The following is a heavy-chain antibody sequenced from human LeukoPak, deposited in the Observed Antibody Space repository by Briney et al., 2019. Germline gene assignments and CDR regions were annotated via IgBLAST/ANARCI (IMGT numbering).Heavy chain of an antibody. D-gene: IGHD2-15*01. V-gene: IGHV1-46*01. CDR2: SNPRGGST. CDR1: GDTFTNHY. J-gene: IGHJ5*02. CDR3: ARSPAYCSGGTCYGHNWFDP. Sequence: ASVKVSCKASGDTFTNHYIHWVRQAPGQGLEWMGISNPRGGSTSHAQKFQGRVTMTTDTSTSTVYMEVSSLRSEDTAAYYCARSPAYCSGGTCYGHNWFDPWGQGTLVTVSS.